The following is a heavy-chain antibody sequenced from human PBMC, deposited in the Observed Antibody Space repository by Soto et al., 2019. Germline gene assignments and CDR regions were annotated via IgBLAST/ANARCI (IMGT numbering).Heavy chain of an antibody. Sequence: SETLSLTCAVYGGSFSGYYWSWIRQPPGKGLEWIGRVYDSGSTNYNPPLKSRVTISVDTSKNQLSLKLSSVTAADTAVYYCARGTRGYSSSWYAVWGQGTTVTVSS. D-gene: IGHD6-13*01. CDR1: GGSFSGYY. J-gene: IGHJ6*02. CDR2: VYDSGST. CDR3: ARGTRGYSSSWYAV. V-gene: IGHV4-34*01.